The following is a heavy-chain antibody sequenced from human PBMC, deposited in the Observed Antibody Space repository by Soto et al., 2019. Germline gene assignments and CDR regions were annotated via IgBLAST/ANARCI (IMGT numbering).Heavy chain of an antibody. CDR3: ARGFDSSWPDY. D-gene: IGHD6-13*01. V-gene: IGHV1-69*02. Sequence: SVKVSCKASGGTFSSYTISWVRQAPGQGLEWMGRIIPILGIANYAQKFQGRVTITADKSTSTAYMELSNLRSEDTAVYYCARGFDSSWPDYWGQGTLVTVSS. J-gene: IGHJ4*02. CDR2: IIPILGIA. CDR1: GGTFSSYT.